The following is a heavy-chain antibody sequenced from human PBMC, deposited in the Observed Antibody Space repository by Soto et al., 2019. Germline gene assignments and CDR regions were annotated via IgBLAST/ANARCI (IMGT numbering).Heavy chain of an antibody. J-gene: IGHJ5*02. Sequence: GGSLRLSCAGSGFTFSTFDIHWVRQAPGKGLEWVSGIGTLSDTFYAASVQGRFTISRQNARNSVYLQMNSLRAGDTAFYYCARGRSFSYDSTPPPMFDPWGQGTLVTVSS. D-gene: IGHD3-10*01. CDR2: IGTLSDT. V-gene: IGHV3-13*01. CDR1: GFTFSTFD. CDR3: ARGRSFSYDSTPPPMFDP.